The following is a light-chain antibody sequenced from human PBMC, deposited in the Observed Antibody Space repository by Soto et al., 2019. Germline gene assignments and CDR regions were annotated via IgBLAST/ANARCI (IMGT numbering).Light chain of an antibody. V-gene: IGKV1-33*01. J-gene: IGKJ4*01. CDR2: DAS. CDR1: QDISNY. Sequence: DIQMTQSPSSLSSSVGDIFTITCQASQDISNYLNWYQQKPGKAPKLLIYDASNLETGVPSRFSGSGSGTDFTFTISSLQPEDIATYYCQQYDNLPLTFGGGTKV. CDR3: QQYDNLPLT.